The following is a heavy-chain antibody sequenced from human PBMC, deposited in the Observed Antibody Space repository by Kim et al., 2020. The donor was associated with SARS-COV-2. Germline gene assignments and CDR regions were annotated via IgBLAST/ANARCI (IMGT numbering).Heavy chain of an antibody. J-gene: IGHJ4*02. Sequence: PSLKSRVTISVDTSKNQFSLKLSSVTAADTAVYYCVRTRITMIVVVTHFDYWGQGTLVTVSS. V-gene: IGHV4-31*02. CDR3: VRTRITMIVVVTHFDY. D-gene: IGHD3-22*01.